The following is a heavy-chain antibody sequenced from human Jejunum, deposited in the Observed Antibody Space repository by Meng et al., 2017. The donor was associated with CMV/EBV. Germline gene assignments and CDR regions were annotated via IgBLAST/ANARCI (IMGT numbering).Heavy chain of an antibody. D-gene: IGHD6-6*01. CDR3: VREQFLTGSSIDY. V-gene: IGHV4-38-2*02. Sequence: SGYSIGSGSYWAWIRQSPGKGLEWLGSVYQNGATFYNPSIKSRVSMSMDMSKNQFSLKVTSVTAADTAVYYCVREQFLTGSSIDYWGQGTLVTVSS. CDR2: VYQNGAT. CDR1: GYSIGSGSY. J-gene: IGHJ4*02.